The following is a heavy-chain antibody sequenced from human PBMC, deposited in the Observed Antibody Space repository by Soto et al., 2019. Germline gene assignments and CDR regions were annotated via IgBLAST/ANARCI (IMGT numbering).Heavy chain of an antibody. CDR1: GFTFSSYG. Sequence: PGGSLRLSCAASGFTFSSYGMHWVRQAPGKGLEWVAVIWYDGSNKYYADSVKGRFTISRDNSKNTLYLQMNSLRAEDTAVYYCARAPGVIGTMPDPYYYYGMDVWGQGTTVTVSS. CDR3: ARAPGVIGTMPDPYYYYGMDV. V-gene: IGHV3-33*01. D-gene: IGHD1-7*01. J-gene: IGHJ6*02. CDR2: IWYDGSNK.